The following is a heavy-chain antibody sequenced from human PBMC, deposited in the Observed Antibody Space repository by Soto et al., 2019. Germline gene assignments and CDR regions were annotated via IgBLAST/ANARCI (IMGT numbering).Heavy chain of an antibody. CDR1: GFTFSSYA. CDR3: AKDSSGYHRGGYFDY. D-gene: IGHD3-22*01. Sequence: PGGSLRLSCAASGFTFSSYAMSWVRQAPGKGLEWVSAISGSGGSTYYADSVKGRFTISGDNSKNTLYLQMNSLRAEDTAVYYCAKDSSGYHRGGYFDYWGQGTLVTVSS. J-gene: IGHJ4*02. V-gene: IGHV3-23*01. CDR2: ISGSGGST.